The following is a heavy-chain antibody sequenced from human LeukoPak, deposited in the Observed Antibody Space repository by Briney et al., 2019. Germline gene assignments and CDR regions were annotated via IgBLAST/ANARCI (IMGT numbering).Heavy chain of an antibody. CDR3: ARGGAGYCSGGSCGDYYMDV. Sequence: ASVKVSCKASGYTFTSYYMHWVRQAPGQGLEWMGIINPSGGSTSYAQKFQGRVTMTRDTSTSTAYMELSSLRSEDTAVYYCARGGAGYCSGGSCGDYYMDVWGKGTTVTISS. CDR1: GYTFTSYY. J-gene: IGHJ6*03. CDR2: INPSGGST. V-gene: IGHV1-46*01. D-gene: IGHD2-15*01.